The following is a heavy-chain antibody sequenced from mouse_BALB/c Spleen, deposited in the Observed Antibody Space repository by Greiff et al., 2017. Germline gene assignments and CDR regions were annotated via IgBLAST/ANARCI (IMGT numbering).Heavy chain of an antibody. V-gene: IGHV1-7*01. CDR2: INPSTGYT. D-gene: IGHD4-1*02. CDR3: APTAPWFAY. Sequence: QVQLKESGAELAKPGASVKMSCKASGYTFTSYWMHWVKQRPGQGLEWIGYINPSTGYTEYNQKFKDKATLTADKSSSTAYMQLSSLTSEDSAVYYCAPTAPWFAYWGQGTLVTVSA. CDR1: GYTFTSYW. J-gene: IGHJ3*01.